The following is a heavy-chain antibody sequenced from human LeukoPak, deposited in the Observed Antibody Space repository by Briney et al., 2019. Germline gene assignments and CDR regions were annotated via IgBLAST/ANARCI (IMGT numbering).Heavy chain of an antibody. D-gene: IGHD3-22*01. CDR2: INHSGST. CDR1: GGSFSGYY. CDR3: VRQSSYYDTSGRIPYAFDI. J-gene: IGHJ3*02. V-gene: IGHV4-34*01. Sequence: SETLSLTCAVYGGSFSGYYWSWIRQPPGKGLEWIGEINHSGSTNSNPSLKSRVTISLDTSKNQFSLKLSSVTAADTAVYYCVRQSSYYDTSGRIPYAFDIWGQGTMVTVSS.